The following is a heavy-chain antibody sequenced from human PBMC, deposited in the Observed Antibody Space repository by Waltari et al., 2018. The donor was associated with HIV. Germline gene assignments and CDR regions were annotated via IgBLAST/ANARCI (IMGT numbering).Heavy chain of an antibody. CDR3: TRRDGSRFDP. J-gene: IGHJ5*02. CDR2: IRNKANGYAT. D-gene: IGHD3-10*01. CDR1: GFSLIDST. V-gene: IGHV3-73*02. Sequence: EVQVVESGGDLVQPGGPLGLSCAASGFSLIDSTIHWVRQASGRGLGWVGGIRNKANGYATEYAASVSGRFRISIDESKNMTYLQMYSLKVDDTAVYHCTRRDGSRFDPWGPGTLVTVSS.